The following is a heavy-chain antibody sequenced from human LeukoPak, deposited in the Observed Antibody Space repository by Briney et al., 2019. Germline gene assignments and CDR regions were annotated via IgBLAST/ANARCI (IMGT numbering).Heavy chain of an antibody. V-gene: IGHV3-53*01. CDR1: GFTVRSNY. J-gene: IGHJ5*02. CDR2: IYSGGGT. CDR3: ASNGYPSGWFDP. Sequence: GGSLRLSCAASGFTVRSNYMSWDRQSPGKGLEWVSVIYSGGGTYYPDSVRGRFTISRDNSKNTLYLQMNSLRAEDTAVYYCASNGYPSGWFDPRGQGTLVTVSS. D-gene: IGHD2-8*01.